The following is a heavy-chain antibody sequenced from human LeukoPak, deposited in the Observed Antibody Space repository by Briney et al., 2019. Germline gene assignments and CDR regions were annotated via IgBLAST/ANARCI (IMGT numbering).Heavy chain of an antibody. V-gene: IGHV4-34*01. CDR1: VGSFSGDY. J-gene: IGHJ5*02. Sequence: SQTLSLTCAVYVGSFSGDYWSWIRQPPRKGLEWSGEITHSGSTNYNTSLKSRVSISVCTSKNQFSLKLSSRTAADADVYYCARVGYNWNDAHYNWFDPWGQGTLVTVSS. CDR3: ARVGYNWNDAHYNWFDP. D-gene: IGHD1-20*01. CDR2: ITHSGST.